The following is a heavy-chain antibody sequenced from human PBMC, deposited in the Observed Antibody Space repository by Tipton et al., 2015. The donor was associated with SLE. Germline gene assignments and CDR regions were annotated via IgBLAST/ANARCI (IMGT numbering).Heavy chain of an antibody. V-gene: IGHV3-23*01. Sequence: SLRLSCAASGFTFNNYAMSWVRQAPGKGLEWVSAISGSGGSTYYADSVKGRFTISRDNAKNSLYLQMNSLRAEDTAVYYCAKELRGYYDFWSGYSYYFDYWGQGTLVTVSS. D-gene: IGHD3-3*01. CDR1: GFTFNNYA. CDR3: AKELRGYYDFWSGYSYYFDY. CDR2: ISGSGGST. J-gene: IGHJ4*02.